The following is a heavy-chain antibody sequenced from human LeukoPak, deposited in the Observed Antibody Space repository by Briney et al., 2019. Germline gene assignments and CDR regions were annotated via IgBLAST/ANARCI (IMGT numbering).Heavy chain of an antibody. CDR2: IYSGGST. CDR3: ARSPGFNRRALDS. CDR1: GFIVSSNY. Sequence: PGGSLRLSCAASGFIVSSNYMSWVRQAPGKGLEWVSVIYSGGSTYYADSVKGRFTISRDSSKNTLFLQMNSLRAEDTAVYYCARSPGFNRRALDSWGQGTLVTVSS. V-gene: IGHV3-53*01. J-gene: IGHJ4*02.